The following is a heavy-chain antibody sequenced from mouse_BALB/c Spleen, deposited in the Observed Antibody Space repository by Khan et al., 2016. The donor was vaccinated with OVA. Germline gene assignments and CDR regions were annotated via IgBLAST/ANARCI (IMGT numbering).Heavy chain of an antibody. Sequence: QVQLQQSGAELAKPGASVKMSCKTSGYTFTNYWMHWVKQRSGQGLEWIGYINPTTDYTEFNQKFKDKATLTADKSSSTAYMQLTSLTSEDSALYFCVNHGSSSGWFTYWGQGTLVTVSA. J-gene: IGHJ3*01. D-gene: IGHD1-1*01. CDR3: VNHGSSSGWFTY. CDR2: INPTTDYT. V-gene: IGHV1-7*01. CDR1: GYTFTNYW.